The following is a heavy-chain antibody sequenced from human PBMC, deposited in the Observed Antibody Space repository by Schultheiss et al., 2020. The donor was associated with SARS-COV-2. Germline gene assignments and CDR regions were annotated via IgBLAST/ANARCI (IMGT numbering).Heavy chain of an antibody. CDR1: GFS. J-gene: IGHJ6*03. D-gene: IGHD5-18*01. CDR3: AHNTAYSYGPDYYYYYYMDV. Sequence: SGPTLVKPTETLTLTCTVSGFSTWIRQPPGKALEWLALIYWNDDKRYSPSLKSRLTITKDTSKNQVVLTMTNMDPVDTATYYCAHNTAYSYGPDYYYYYYMDVWGKGTTVTVSS. CDR2: IYWNDDK. V-gene: IGHV2-5*01.